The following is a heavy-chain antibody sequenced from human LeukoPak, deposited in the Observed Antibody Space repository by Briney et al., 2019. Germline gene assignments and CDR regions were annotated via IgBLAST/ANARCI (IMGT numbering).Heavy chain of an antibody. J-gene: IGHJ4*02. V-gene: IGHV1-69*04. CDR1: GGTFSSYA. CDR3: ARESGGSYSPGYDY. CDR2: IIPILGIA. Sequence: SVKVSCKASGGTFSSYAISWVRQAPGQGLECMGRIIPILGIANYAQKFQGRVTITADKSTSTAYMELSSLRSEDTDVYYCARESGGSYSPGYDYWGQGTLVTVSS. D-gene: IGHD1-26*01.